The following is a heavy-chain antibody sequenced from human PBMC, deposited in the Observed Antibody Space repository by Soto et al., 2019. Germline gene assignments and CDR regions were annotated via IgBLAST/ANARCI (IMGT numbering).Heavy chain of an antibody. CDR3: AKDPEHYDFWSGYTFFDGMDV. V-gene: IGHV3-30*18. D-gene: IGHD3-3*01. CDR1: GFTFSSYG. J-gene: IGHJ6*02. Sequence: GGSLRLSCAASGFTFSSYGMHWVRQAPGKGLEWVAVISYDGSNKYYADSVKGRFTISRDNSKNTLYLQMNSLRAEDTAVYYCAKDPEHYDFWSGYTFFDGMDVWGQGTTVTVSS. CDR2: ISYDGSNK.